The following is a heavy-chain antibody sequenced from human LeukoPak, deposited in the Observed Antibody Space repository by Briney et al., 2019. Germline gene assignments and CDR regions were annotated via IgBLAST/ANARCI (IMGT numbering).Heavy chain of an antibody. CDR3: ASGGGCCSYYYMDV. J-gene: IGHJ6*03. D-gene: IGHD2-15*01. CDR2: IIPIFGTA. Sequence: SVKVSCKASGGTFSSYAISWVRQAPGQGLEWMGGIIPIFGTANYAQKFQGRATITTDESTSTAYMELSSLRSEDTAVYYCASGGGCCSYYYMDVWGKGTTVTVSS. V-gene: IGHV1-69*05. CDR1: GGTFSSYA.